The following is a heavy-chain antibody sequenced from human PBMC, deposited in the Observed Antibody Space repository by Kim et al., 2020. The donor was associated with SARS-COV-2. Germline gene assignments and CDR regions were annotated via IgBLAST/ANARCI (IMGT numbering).Heavy chain of an antibody. CDR2: ISYDGSNK. CDR3: ARDSSSNLCFDY. D-gene: IGHD6-6*01. J-gene: IGHJ4*02. Sequence: GGSLRLSCAASGFTFSSYAMHWVRQAPGKGLEWVAVISYDGSNKYYVDSVKGRFTISRDNSKNTLYLQMNSLRAEDTAVYYCARDSSSNLCFDYWGQGTLVTVSS. CDR1: GFTFSSYA. V-gene: IGHV3-30*04.